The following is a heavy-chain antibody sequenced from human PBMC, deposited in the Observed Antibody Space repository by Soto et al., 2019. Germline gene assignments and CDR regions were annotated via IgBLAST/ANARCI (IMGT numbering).Heavy chain of an antibody. D-gene: IGHD6-13*01. CDR3: ARSSERQPLVRYNYYYGMDV. V-gene: IGHV1-69*01. CDR1: GGTFSSYT. Sequence: QVQLVQSGAEVKMPGSSVKVSCKASGGTFSSYTISWVRQAPGQGLEWMGGIIPIFGTANYAQKFQGRVTITADESTSTAYMELSSLRSEDTAVYYCARSSERQPLVRYNYYYGMDVWGQGTTVTVSS. CDR2: IIPIFGTA. J-gene: IGHJ6*02.